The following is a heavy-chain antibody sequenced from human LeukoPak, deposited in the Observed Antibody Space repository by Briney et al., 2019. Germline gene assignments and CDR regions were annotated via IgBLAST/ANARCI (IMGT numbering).Heavy chain of an antibody. CDR1: GYTFTGYY. D-gene: IGHD1-26*01. V-gene: IGHV1-46*01. J-gene: IGHJ5*02. Sequence: ASVKVSCKASGYTFTGYYMHWVRQAPGQGLECMGIINPSGGSTSYAQKFQGRVTMTRDMSTSTVYMELSSLRSEDTAVYYCARGGVGATTYVWFDPWGQGTLVTVSS. CDR2: INPSGGST. CDR3: ARGGVGATTYVWFDP.